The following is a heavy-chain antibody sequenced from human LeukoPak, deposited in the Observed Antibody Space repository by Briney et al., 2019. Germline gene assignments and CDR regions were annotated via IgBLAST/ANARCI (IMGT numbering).Heavy chain of an antibody. CDR2: ISYDGNNK. Sequence: GGSLRLSCAPSGFSFSSYAMHWVRQAPGKGLEWVAVISYDGNNKYYADSVKGRFTISRDNSRSTLFLQMNSLRAEDTAVYYCARDIVVAAATPGFYYYGMDVWGQGTTVTVSS. D-gene: IGHD2-15*01. CDR1: GFSFSSYA. J-gene: IGHJ6*02. CDR3: ARDIVVAAATPGFYYYGMDV. V-gene: IGHV3-30-3*01.